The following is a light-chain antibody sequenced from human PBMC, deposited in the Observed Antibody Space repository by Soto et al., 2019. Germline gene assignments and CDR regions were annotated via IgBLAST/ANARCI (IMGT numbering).Light chain of an antibody. CDR1: QSINNRY. CDR3: QQFGSSPGFT. J-gene: IGKJ3*01. CDR2: AAS. V-gene: IGKV3-20*01. Sequence: EIVLTQSPGTLSLSPGERATLSCRASQSINNRYLAWYQQTPGQAPRLLIYAASSRATGIPNRFSGSWSGTDFTLTISRLEPEDFAVYYCQQFGSSPGFTFGPGTTVDIK.